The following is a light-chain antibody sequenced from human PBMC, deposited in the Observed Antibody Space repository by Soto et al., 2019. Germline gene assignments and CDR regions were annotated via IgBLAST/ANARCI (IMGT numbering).Light chain of an antibody. Sequence: DVVMTQTPLSLSVTPGQPASISCKSTQSLVHTDGETYLYWSPQRSGQPPQLLIYGVANRFAGVADRFTGSGSGTDFTLTISRVEAEDVGVYYCMQSIEPPRTFGQGTRLEIK. J-gene: IGKJ2*02. CDR1: QSLVHTDGETY. CDR2: GVA. V-gene: IGKV2D-29*01. CDR3: MQSIEPPRT.